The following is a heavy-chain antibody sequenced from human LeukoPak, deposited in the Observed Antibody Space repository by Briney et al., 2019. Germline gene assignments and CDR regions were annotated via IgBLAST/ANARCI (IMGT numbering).Heavy chain of an antibody. J-gene: IGHJ4*02. D-gene: IGHD3-9*01. V-gene: IGHV4-61*02. CDR3: AREDILTGCYPYYFDY. CDR2: IYTSGST. CDR1: GGSISRGNYY. Sequence: SQTLSLTCTISGGSISRGNYYWSWIRQPAGKGLEWIGRIYTSGSTNYNPSLKSRVTISVDTAKNQFSLKLTSVTAADTAVYYCAREDILTGCYPYYFDYWGQGTLVTVSS.